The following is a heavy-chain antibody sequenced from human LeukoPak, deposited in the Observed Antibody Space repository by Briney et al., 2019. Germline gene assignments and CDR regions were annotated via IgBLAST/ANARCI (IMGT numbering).Heavy chain of an antibody. Sequence: WGSLRLSCAASGFTFSSYWMHWVRQAPGKGLVWVSRINTDGSSTSYADSVKGRFTISRDNAKNTLYLQMNSLRAEDTAVYYCARDRVPYYYGSGSYYTIWGQGTLVTVSS. CDR3: ARDRVPYYYGSGSYYTI. J-gene: IGHJ4*02. CDR1: GFTFSSYW. V-gene: IGHV3-74*01. CDR2: INTDGSST. D-gene: IGHD3-10*01.